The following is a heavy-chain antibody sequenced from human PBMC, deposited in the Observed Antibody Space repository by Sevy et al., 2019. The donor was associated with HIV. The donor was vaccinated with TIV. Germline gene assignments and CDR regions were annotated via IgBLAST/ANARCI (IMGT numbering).Heavy chain of an antibody. CDR3: ASEKEQLVLWPYYGMDV. Sequence: VGSLRLSCAASGLRFSNYNMNWVRQAPGQGLEWVACISNSSSYIYYVDSVKGRFTISRDNAKNSLYLQMNSLRAEDTAVYYCASEKEQLVLWPYYGMDVWGQGTTVTVSS. D-gene: IGHD6-13*01. CDR2: ISNSSSYI. J-gene: IGHJ6*02. CDR1: GLRFSNYN. V-gene: IGHV3-21*01.